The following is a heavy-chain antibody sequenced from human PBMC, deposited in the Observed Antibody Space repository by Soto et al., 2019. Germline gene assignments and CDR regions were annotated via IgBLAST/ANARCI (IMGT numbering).Heavy chain of an antibody. CDR1: GFGFSIYW. Sequence: EAQLVEAGGGLVRPGGSLRLSCAASGFGFSIYWMNWVRQIPGKGLEWVANIKPDGTAKYYVDSVKGRFTVSRDNAQNSLYLQLSSLRAEDTGVYYCVRDVTGSSFGDMWGQGTVVSVSS. J-gene: IGHJ3*02. V-gene: IGHV3-7*01. CDR2: IKPDGTAK. D-gene: IGHD3-3*02. CDR3: VRDVTGSSFGDM.